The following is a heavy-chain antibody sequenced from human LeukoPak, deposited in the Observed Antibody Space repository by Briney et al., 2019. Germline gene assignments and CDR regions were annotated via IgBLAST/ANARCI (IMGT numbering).Heavy chain of an antibody. J-gene: IGHJ4*02. V-gene: IGHV1-2*02. CDR1: GYTFTDYY. CDR2: INPNSGGT. D-gene: IGHD1-26*01. CDR3: ARRPPISLTSGSYPFDY. Sequence: ASVKVSCKASGYTFTDYYMHWVRQAPGQGLEWMGWINPNSGGTNYAQKFQGRVTMTRDTSISTAYMELSRLRSDDTAVYYCARRPPISLTSGSYPFDYWGQGTLVTVSS.